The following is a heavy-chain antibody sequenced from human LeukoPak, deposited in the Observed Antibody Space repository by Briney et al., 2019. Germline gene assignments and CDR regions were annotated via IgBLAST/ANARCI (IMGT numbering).Heavy chain of an antibody. D-gene: IGHD2-8*02. CDR1: GVTFSSYV. J-gene: IGHJ4*02. CDR2: IFPSGGEI. Sequence: GGSLRHSCAASGVTFSSYVMIWVRQPPGKGLEWVSSIFPSGGEIHYADSVRGRYTISRDNSKSTLSLQMNSLRAEDTAIYYWGTHRQVLLPFDSWGQGTVVTVSS. CDR3: GTHRQVLLPFDS. V-gene: IGHV3-23*01.